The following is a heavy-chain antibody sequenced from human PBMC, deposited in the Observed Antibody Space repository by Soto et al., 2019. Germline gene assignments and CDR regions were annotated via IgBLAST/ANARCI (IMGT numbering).Heavy chain of an antibody. CDR1: TGSIFSHSYY. Sequence: TLSLTCNVSTGSIFSHSYYWAWIRQPPGKGLEWIGTINHSGSPYHNPSLKSRVTISVGSSKNQFSLTLTSVTVADTAVYYCARRYAPRYSSGNNHFDLWGQGTLVTVSS. CDR3: ARRYAPRYSSGNNHFDL. CDR2: INHSGSP. V-gene: IGHV4-39*01. J-gene: IGHJ4*02. D-gene: IGHD6-19*01.